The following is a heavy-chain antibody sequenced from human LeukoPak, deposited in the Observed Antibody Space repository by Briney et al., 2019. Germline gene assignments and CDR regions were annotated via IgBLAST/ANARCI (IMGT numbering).Heavy chain of an antibody. V-gene: IGHV3-30*02. Sequence: GGSLRLSCAASGFTLSNYGMHWVRQAPGKGLEWVAFISYDGSNKYYADSVKGRFTISRDNSKNTLYLQMNSLRAEDTAVYYCAKTEFYCSGGSCYSSWFDPWGQGTLVTVSS. CDR3: AKTEFYCSGGSCYSSWFDP. CDR1: GFTLSNYG. J-gene: IGHJ5*02. CDR2: ISYDGSNK. D-gene: IGHD2-15*01.